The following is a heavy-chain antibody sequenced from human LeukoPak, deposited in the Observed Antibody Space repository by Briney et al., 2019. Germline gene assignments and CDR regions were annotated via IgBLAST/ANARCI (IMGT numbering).Heavy chain of an antibody. CDR2: INHSGST. Sequence: SETLSLTCAVYGGSFSGYYWSWIRQPPGKGLEWIGEINHSGSTNYNPSLKSRVTISVDTSKNQFSLKLSSVTAADTAVYYCARKPSSDRIAAAGPHNWFDPWGQGTLVAVSS. CDR3: ARKPSSDRIAAAGPHNWFDP. CDR1: GGSFSGYY. D-gene: IGHD6-13*01. V-gene: IGHV4-34*01. J-gene: IGHJ5*02.